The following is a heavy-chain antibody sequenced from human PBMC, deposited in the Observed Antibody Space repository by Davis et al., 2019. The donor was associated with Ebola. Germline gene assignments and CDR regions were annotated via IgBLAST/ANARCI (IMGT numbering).Heavy chain of an antibody. D-gene: IGHD2-15*01. J-gene: IGHJ4*02. V-gene: IGHV3-66*01. Sequence: GGSLRLSCAASGFTVSSNYMSWVRQAPGKGLEWVSIIYSFGSTYYADSVKGRFTISRDNSKDTLYLQMRNLRIDDTAVYYCVKDRFTVVVVHGGFDYWGQGTLVTVSS. CDR3: VKDRFTVVVVHGGFDY. CDR1: GFTVSSNY. CDR2: IYSFGST.